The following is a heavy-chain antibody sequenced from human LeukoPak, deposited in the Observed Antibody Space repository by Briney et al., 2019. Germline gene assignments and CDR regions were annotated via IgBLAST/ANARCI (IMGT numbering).Heavy chain of an antibody. V-gene: IGHV4-38-2*01. CDR3: ARRYSNYFFDY. Sequence: SETLSLTCAVSGYSISSGYYWAWIRQPPGKGLEWIGNIYHSGSTYYNPSLKSRVTISVDTSKNQFSLKLSSVTAADTAVYYCARRYSNYFFDYWRQGTLVTVSS. CDR2: IYHSGST. CDR1: GYSISSGYY. D-gene: IGHD4-11*01. J-gene: IGHJ4*02.